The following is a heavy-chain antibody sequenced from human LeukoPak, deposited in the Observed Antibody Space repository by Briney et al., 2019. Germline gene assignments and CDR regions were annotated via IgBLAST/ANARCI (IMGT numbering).Heavy chain of an antibody. CDR3: ARDYYDSRGYYSAGFDY. CDR2: ISSDGTIT. J-gene: IGHJ4*02. CDR1: GFTFSNYW. V-gene: IGHV3-74*01. D-gene: IGHD3-22*01. Sequence: PGGSLRLSCAASGFTFSNYWMHWVRQAPGKGLVWVSRISSDGTITSYAGSVKGRFTISRDNAKNTLYLQMNSLRAEDTAVYCCARDYYDSRGYYSAGFDYWGQGTLVTVSS.